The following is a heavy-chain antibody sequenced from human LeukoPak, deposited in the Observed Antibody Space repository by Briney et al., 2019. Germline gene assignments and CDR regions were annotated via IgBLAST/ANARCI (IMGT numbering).Heavy chain of an antibody. Sequence: PGGSLRLSCAAPGFTFSSYAMSWVRQAPGKGLEWVSAISGSGGSTYYADSVKGRFTISRDNSKNTLYLQMNSLRAEDTAVYYCAKDLVVVPAATSLDWFDPWGQGTLVTVSS. CDR3: AKDLVVVPAATSLDWFDP. CDR1: GFTFSSYA. V-gene: IGHV3-23*01. J-gene: IGHJ5*02. CDR2: ISGSGGST. D-gene: IGHD2-2*01.